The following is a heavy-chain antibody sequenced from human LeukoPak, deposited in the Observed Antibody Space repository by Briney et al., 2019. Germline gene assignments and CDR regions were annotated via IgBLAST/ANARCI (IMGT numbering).Heavy chain of an antibody. V-gene: IGHV4-39*01. J-gene: IGHJ6*02. CDR2: IYSTGTT. Sequence: SETLSLTCAVSGGSIRNSSFYWGWIRQPPGKGLEWIASIYSTGTTYYNPSIKSRITIFVDTSKNQVSLKLRSVTAADTAVYYCARRRLQLLYYYYYYGMDVWGQGTTVTVSS. CDR3: ARRRLQLLYYYYYYGMDV. CDR1: GGSIRNSSFY. D-gene: IGHD4-23*01.